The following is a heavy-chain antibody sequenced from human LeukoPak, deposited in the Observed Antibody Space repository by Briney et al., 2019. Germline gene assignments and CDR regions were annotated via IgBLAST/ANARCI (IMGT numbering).Heavy chain of an antibody. D-gene: IGHD6-19*01. CDR1: GFTFSSYA. CDR3: ARRRDGNSSGYFDY. V-gene: IGHV4-34*01. J-gene: IGHJ4*02. Sequence: EPGRSLRLSCAASGFTFSSYAMHWVRQAPGKGLEWIGEINHSGSTNYNPSLKSRVTISVDTSKNQFSLKLSSVTAADTAVYYCARRRDGNSSGYFDYWGQGTLVTVSS. CDR2: INHSGST.